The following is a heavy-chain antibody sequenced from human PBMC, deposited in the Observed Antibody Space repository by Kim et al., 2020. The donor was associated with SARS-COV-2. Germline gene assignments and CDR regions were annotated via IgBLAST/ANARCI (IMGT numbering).Heavy chain of an antibody. V-gene: IGHV3-33*01. CDR3: ATGLRCPVNY. CDR2: IWSDGSHE. CDR1: GITLSTYG. D-gene: IGHD4-17*01. Sequence: GGSLRLSCAASGITLSTYGMHWVRQAPGKGLEWVAVIWSDGSHEYYADAVKGRFSISRDNSKNTLDLQMSSLRADDTAVYYCATGLRCPVNYWGQGTLVT. J-gene: IGHJ4*02.